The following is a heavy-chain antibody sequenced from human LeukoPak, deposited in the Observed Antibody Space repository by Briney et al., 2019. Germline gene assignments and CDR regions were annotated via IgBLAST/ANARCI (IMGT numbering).Heavy chain of an antibody. V-gene: IGHV3-48*03. CDR3: ARAGYYYDSSGHLVRYFDY. J-gene: IGHJ4*02. D-gene: IGHD3-22*01. CDR1: GFTFSSYE. Sequence: PGGSLRLSCAASGFTFSSYEMNWVRQAPGKGLEWVSYISSSGSTIYYADSVKGRFTISRDNAKNSLYLQMNSLRAGDTAVYYCARAGYYYDSSGHLVRYFDYWGQGTLVTVSS. CDR2: ISSSGSTI.